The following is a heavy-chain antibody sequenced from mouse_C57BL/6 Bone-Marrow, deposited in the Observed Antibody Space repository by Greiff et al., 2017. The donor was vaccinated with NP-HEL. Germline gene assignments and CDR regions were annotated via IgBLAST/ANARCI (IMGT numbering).Heavy chain of an antibody. CDR1: GFNIKDDY. V-gene: IGHV14-4*01. Sequence: VQLQQSGAELVRPGASVKLSCTASGFNIKDDYMHWVKQRPEQGLEWIGWIDPENGDTEYASKFQGKATITADTSSNTAYLQLSSLTSEDTAVYYCTTRAWFAYWGEGTLGTVSA. CDR2: IDPENGDT. CDR3: TTRAWFAY. J-gene: IGHJ3*01.